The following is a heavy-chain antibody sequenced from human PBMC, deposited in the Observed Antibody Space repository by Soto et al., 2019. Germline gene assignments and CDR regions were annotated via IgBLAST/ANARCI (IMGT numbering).Heavy chain of an antibody. CDR3: ARDTYYYGSGSYYGGWFDP. CDR2: INPSGGST. CDR1: GYTFTSYY. J-gene: IGHJ5*02. D-gene: IGHD3-10*01. Sequence: QVQLVQSGAEVKKPGASVKVSCKASGYTFTSYYMHWVRQAPGQGLEWMGIINPSGGSTSYAQKFQGRVTTTRDTSTSTVYMELSSLRSEDTAVYYCARDTYYYGSGSYYGGWFDPWGQGTLVTVSS. V-gene: IGHV1-46*03.